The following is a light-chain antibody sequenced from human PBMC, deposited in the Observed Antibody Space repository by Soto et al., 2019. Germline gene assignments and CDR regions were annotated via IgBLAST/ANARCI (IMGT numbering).Light chain of an antibody. CDR3: QQMET. CDR2: DAS. CDR1: QGISSA. V-gene: IGKV1-13*02. J-gene: IGKJ3*01. Sequence: AIQLTQSPSSLSASVGDRVTITCQASQGISSALAWYQQKPGKAPKLLIYDASSLESGVPSRFSGSASGTDFTLTISSRQPEDFATYYCQQMETFGPGTKVDIK.